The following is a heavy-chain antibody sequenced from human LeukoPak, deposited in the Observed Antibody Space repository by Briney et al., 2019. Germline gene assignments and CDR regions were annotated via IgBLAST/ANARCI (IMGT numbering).Heavy chain of an antibody. Sequence: GASVKVSCKASGYTFTSYGISWVRQAPGQGLEWMGWISAYNGNTNYAQKLQGRVTMTTDTSTSTAYMELRSLRSDDTAVYYCARDWAATAMDPNWFDPWGQGTLVTVSS. CDR2: ISAYNGNT. J-gene: IGHJ5*02. V-gene: IGHV1-18*01. CDR1: GYTFTSYG. CDR3: ARDWAATAMDPNWFDP. D-gene: IGHD5-18*01.